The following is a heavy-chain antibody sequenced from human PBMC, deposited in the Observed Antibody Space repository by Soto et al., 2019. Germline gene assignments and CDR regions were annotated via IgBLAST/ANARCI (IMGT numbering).Heavy chain of an antibody. V-gene: IGHV3-21*01. Sequence: EVQLVESGGGLVKPGGSLRLSCAASGFTFSSYSMNWVRQAPGKGLEWVSSISSSSSYIYYADSVKGRFTISRDNATYSVYLQINRLRAEDRAVYFRARETPPGYSYGLNFVYWGQGPLVTVSS. J-gene: IGHJ4*02. CDR2: ISSSSSYI. CDR1: GFTFSSYS. D-gene: IGHD5-18*01. CDR3: ARETPPGYSYGLNFVY.